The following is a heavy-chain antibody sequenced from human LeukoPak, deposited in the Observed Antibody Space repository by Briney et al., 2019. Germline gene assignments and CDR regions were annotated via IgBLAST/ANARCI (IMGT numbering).Heavy chain of an antibody. V-gene: IGHV3-74*01. CDR1: GFTFSSYW. D-gene: IGHD2-2*02. CDR2: INTDGSST. Sequence: PGGSLRLSCAASGFTFSSYWMHWVRQAPGKGLVWVSRINTDGSSTSYADSVKGRFTISRDNAKNSLYLQMNSLRAEDTAVYYCARDGGRPAAIPVVYYMDVWGKGTTVTVSS. CDR3: ARDGGRPAAIPVVYYMDV. J-gene: IGHJ6*03.